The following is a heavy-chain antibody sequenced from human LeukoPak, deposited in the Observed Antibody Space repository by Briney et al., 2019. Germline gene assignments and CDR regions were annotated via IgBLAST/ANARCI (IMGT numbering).Heavy chain of an antibody. V-gene: IGHV4-39*07. CDR2: IYYSGNT. J-gene: IGHJ4*02. D-gene: IGHD5-12*01. Sequence: SETLSLTCTVSGGSISSSSYYWGWIRQPPGKGLEWIGSIYYSGNTYYNPSLKSRVTISVDTSKNQFSLKLSSVTAADTAVYYCARGREVATIDSRGNFDYWGQGTLVTVSS. CDR1: GGSISSSSYY. CDR3: ARGREVATIDSRGNFDY.